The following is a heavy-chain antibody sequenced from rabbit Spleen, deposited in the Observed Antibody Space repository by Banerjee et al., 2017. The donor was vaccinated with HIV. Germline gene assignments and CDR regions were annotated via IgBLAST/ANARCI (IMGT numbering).Heavy chain of an antibody. CDR2: IYTGGSGGI. D-gene: IGHD4-2*01. CDR3: GRSSYAGYAGNDYGINL. Sequence: QEQLVESGGGLVQPEGSLTLTCTASGVSFSNYYYIYWVRQAPGKGLEWIGCIYTGGSGGIYYASWAKGRFTISKTSSTTVPLQMTSLTAADTATYFCGRSSYAGYAGNDYGINLWGPGTLVTVS. J-gene: IGHJ4*01. CDR1: GVSFSNYYY. V-gene: IGHV1S45*01.